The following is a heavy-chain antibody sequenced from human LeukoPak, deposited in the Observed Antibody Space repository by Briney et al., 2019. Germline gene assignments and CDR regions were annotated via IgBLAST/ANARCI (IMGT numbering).Heavy chain of an antibody. CDR2: IIPIFGTA. CDR3: ASAVVVPAANNWFDP. J-gene: IGHJ5*02. V-gene: IGHV1-69*13. D-gene: IGHD2-2*01. CDR1: GGTFSSYA. Sequence: SVKVSCKASGGTFSSYAISWVRQAPGQGLEWMGGIIPIFGTANYAQKFQGRVTITADESTSTAYMELSSLRSEDTAVYYCASAVVVPAANNWFDPWGQGTLVTVSS.